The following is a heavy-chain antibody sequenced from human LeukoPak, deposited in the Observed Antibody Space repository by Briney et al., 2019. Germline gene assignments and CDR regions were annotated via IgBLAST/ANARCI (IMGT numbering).Heavy chain of an antibody. Sequence: GGSLRLSCAASGFTFSSYAMSWVRQAPGKGLEWVSAISGSGGSTYYADSVKGRFTISRDNSKNTLYLQMNSLRAEDTAVYYCAKKSTQCSSGRGWPLDPWGQGTLVTVSS. CDR1: GFTFSSYA. V-gene: IGHV3-23*01. D-gene: IGHD6-19*01. CDR3: AKKSTQCSSGRGWPLDP. J-gene: IGHJ5*02. CDR2: ISGSGGST.